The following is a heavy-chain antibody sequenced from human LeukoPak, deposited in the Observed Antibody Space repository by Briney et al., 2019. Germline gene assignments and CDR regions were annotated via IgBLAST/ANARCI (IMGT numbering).Heavy chain of an antibody. CDR1: GFTFTSYS. CDR3: AKGGKWDVTPFDY. CDR2: ISGGGGST. D-gene: IGHD1-26*01. Sequence: GSLSLSCAASGFTFTSYSMNWVRQAPGKGLEWDSTISGGGGSTYYADSVKGRFTISRDNSKNTLYLQVNSLRAEDTAVYYCAKGGKWDVTPFDYWGQGTLVTVSS. V-gene: IGHV3-23*01. J-gene: IGHJ4*02.